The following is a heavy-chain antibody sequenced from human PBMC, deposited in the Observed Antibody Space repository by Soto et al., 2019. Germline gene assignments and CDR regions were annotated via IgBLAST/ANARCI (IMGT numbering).Heavy chain of an antibody. CDR3: ARESPEVAGTGDFDY. CDR2: INPNSGGT. V-gene: IGHV1-2*04. J-gene: IGHJ4*02. Sequence: GASVKVSCKASGYTFTGYYMHWVRQAPGQGLEWMGWINPNSGGTNYAQKFQGWVTMTRDTSISTAYMELSRLRSDDTAVYYCARESPEVAGTGDFDYWGQGTLVTVSS. CDR1: GYTFTGYY. D-gene: IGHD6-19*01.